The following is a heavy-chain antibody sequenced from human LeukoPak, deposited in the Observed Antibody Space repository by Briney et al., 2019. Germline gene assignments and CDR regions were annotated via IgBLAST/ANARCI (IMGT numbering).Heavy chain of an antibody. V-gene: IGHV3-53*01. J-gene: IGHJ4*02. D-gene: IGHD4-23*01. CDR1: GFTFSDYY. CDR3: ARVRYDYGGNSQDY. CDR2: IYSGGST. Sequence: PGGSLRLSCAASGFTFSDYYMSWIRPAPGKGLEWVSVIYSGGSTYYADSVKGRFTISRDNSKNTLYLQMNSLRAEDTAVYYCARVRYDYGGNSQDYWGQGTLVTVSS.